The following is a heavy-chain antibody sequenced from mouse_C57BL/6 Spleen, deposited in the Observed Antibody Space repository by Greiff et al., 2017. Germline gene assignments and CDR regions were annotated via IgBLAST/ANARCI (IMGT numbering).Heavy chain of an antibody. CDR1: GYTFTDYY. CDR3: ARGGPWDYFDY. Sequence: EVKLVESGPVLVKPGASVKMSCKASGYTFTDYYMNWVKQSHGKSLEWIGVINPYNGGTSYNQKFKGKATLTVDKSSSTAYMELNSLTSEDSAVYYCARGGPWDYFDYWGQGTTLTVSS. D-gene: IGHD4-1*01. V-gene: IGHV1-19*01. J-gene: IGHJ2*01. CDR2: INPYNGGT.